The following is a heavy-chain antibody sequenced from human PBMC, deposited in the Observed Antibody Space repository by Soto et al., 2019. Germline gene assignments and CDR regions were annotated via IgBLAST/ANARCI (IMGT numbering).Heavy chain of an antibody. CDR3: ARLTVTMIFSYFDY. V-gene: IGHV4-39*01. Sequence: SETLSLTCTVSGGSISSSSYYWGWIRQPPGKGLEWIGSIYYSGSTYYNPSLKSRVTISVDTSKNQFSLKLSSVTAADMAVYYCARLTVTMIFSYFDYWGQGTLVTVSS. CDR1: GGSISSSSYY. J-gene: IGHJ4*02. CDR2: IYYSGST. D-gene: IGHD3-22*01.